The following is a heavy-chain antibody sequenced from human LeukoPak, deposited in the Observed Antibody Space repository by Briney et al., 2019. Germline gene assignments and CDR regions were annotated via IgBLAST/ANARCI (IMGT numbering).Heavy chain of an antibody. CDR1: GDSMNSHY. D-gene: IGHD4-17*01. J-gene: IGHJ4*02. CDR3: ARDPTTVTKGLDI. CDR2: ISYIGST. V-gene: IGHV4-59*11. Sequence: SETLSLTCTVSGDSMNSHYWSWIRQPPGKGLEWIGYISYIGSTNYNPSLKSRVTISVDTSKNQFSLRLSSVTAADTAVYYCARDPTTVTKGLDIWGQGTLVTVSS.